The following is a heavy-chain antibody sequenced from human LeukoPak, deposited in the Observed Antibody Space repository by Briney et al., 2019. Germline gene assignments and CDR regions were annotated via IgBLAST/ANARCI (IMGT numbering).Heavy chain of an antibody. Sequence: GGSLRLSCAASGFTFSSYAMSWVRQARGRGLEWVSAISGSGGSTYYADSVRGRFTISRDNSKNTLYLQMNSVRAEDTAVYYCAKSGILAAPYTWFDPWGQGTLGTVSS. D-gene: IGHD2-15*01. J-gene: IGHJ5*02. CDR3: AKSGILAAPYTWFDP. V-gene: IGHV3-23*01. CDR1: GFTFSSYA. CDR2: ISGSGGST.